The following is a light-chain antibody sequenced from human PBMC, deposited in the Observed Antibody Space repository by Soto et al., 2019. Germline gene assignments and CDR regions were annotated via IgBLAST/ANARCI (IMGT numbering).Light chain of an antibody. CDR3: QQRSNWRVT. CDR1: QSVNIY. CDR2: DAS. V-gene: IGKV3-11*01. Sequence: EIVLTQSPATLSLSPGERATLSCRASQSVNIYLAWYQQKPGQAPRLLIYDASNRATGIPARFSGSGSGTELTLTISSLEPEDIAVYYCQQRSNWRVTFGGGTKVDIK. J-gene: IGKJ4*01.